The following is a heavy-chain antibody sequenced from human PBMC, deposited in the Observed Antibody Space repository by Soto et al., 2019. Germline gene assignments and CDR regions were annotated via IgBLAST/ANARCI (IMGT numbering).Heavy chain of an antibody. D-gene: IGHD3-10*01. Sequence: QVRLVESGGGVVQPGRSLRLSCAASGFTFSSYGMHWVRQAPGKGLECVAVISYDGRNKYYADSVKGRFTISRYNSKNTLYLQMNSLRAEDTAVYYCAKDQWFGEILPDAFDIWGQGTMVTVSS. CDR2: ISYDGRNK. CDR1: GFTFSSYG. V-gene: IGHV3-30*18. CDR3: AKDQWFGEILPDAFDI. J-gene: IGHJ3*02.